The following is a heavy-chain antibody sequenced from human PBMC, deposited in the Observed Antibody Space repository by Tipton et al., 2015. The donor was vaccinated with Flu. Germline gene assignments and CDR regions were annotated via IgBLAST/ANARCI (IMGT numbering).Heavy chain of an antibody. Sequence: PGLVKPSETLSLTCTVSSGSIRSTNYFCAWICQPPGKRLELIGSIYPSGSTYYNPSLKSRVTISVDTSKNQFSLKVRSVTAADTAVYYCARLSYYDVDLKNFYFDYWGQGALVTVSS. CDR2: IYPSGST. CDR3: ARLSYYDVDLKNFYFDY. CDR1: SGSIRSTNYF. V-gene: IGHV4-39*01. J-gene: IGHJ4*02. D-gene: IGHD3-10*02.